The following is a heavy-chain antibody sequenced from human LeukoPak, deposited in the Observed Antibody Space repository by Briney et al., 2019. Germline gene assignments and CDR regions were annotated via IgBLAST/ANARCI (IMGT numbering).Heavy chain of an antibody. D-gene: IGHD3-10*01. Sequence: GGSLRLSCAASGFSVNTNYMTWVRQAPGKGLEWTSVLYSGGGAYADSVKDRFTISRDYSQNTLLLQMDNVRAEDTALYYCARGKTSGDIIEDAFDIWGQGTMVAVSS. CDR3: ARGKTSGDIIEDAFDI. J-gene: IGHJ3*02. CDR2: LYSGGGA. CDR1: GFSVNTNY. V-gene: IGHV3-66*01.